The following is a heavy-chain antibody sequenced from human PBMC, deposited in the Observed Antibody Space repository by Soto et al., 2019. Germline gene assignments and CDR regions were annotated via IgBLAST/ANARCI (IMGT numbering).Heavy chain of an antibody. CDR1: GSTAITYS. D-gene: IGHD3-10*01. CDR2: VYSGGTT. J-gene: IGHJ4*02. V-gene: IGHV3-66*01. CDR3: ARGRSASSDFDS. Sequence: EVQLVESGGGLVQPGGSRRLSCAAAGSTAITYSMTWVRQAPGEGLEWVSVVYSGGTTYYADSGRGRFTISRDKSKSTLFLQMNGLRAADTAVYYCARGRSASSDFDSWGQGTQVTVSS.